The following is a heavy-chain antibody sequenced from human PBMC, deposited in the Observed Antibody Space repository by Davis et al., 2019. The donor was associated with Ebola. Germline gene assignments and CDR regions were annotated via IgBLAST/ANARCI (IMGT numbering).Heavy chain of an antibody. D-gene: IGHD4-17*01. J-gene: IGHJ4*02. V-gene: IGHV4-34*01. Sequence: MPSETLSLTCAVHGGSFSGYYWSWIRQPPGKGLEWIGEINHSGSTNYNPSLKSRVTISVDTSKNQFSLKLSSVTAEDTAVYYCARDQYGDDAFDYWGQGTLVTVSS. CDR1: GGSFSGYY. CDR2: INHSGST. CDR3: ARDQYGDDAFDY.